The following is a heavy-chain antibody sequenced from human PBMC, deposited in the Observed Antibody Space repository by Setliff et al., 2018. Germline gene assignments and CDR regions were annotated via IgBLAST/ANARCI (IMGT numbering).Heavy chain of an antibody. J-gene: IGHJ6*03. CDR2: IYTRWST. V-gene: IGHV4-61*09. CDR3: ARMSGFLYIDV. CDR1: ADSISSRHSY. D-gene: IGHD3-3*01. Sequence: SETLSLTCTVPADSISSRHSYWSWIRQPAGTGLEWLGQIYTRWSTNYNPSLKCRATLSIDASKRQFSLKLTSVTAADTAVYYCARMSGFLYIDVWGKGTTVTVSS.